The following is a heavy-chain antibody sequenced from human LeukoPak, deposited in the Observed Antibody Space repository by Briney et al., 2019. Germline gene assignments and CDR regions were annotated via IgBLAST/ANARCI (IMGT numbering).Heavy chain of an antibody. V-gene: IGHV1-46*01. CDR2: INPSGGST. Sequence: ASVKVSCKASGDTFTSYYMHWVRQAPGQGLEWMGIINPSGGSTSYAQKFQGRVTMTRDTSISTAYMELSRLRSDDTAVYYCARGGGYYDSSGYAYYFDYWGQGTLVTVSS. J-gene: IGHJ4*02. D-gene: IGHD3-22*01. CDR1: GDTFTSYY. CDR3: ARGGGYYDSSGYAYYFDY.